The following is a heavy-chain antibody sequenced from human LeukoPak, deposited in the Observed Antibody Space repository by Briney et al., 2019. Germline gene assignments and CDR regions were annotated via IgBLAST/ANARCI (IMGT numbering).Heavy chain of an antibody. D-gene: IGHD5-18*01. Sequence: SETLSLTCTVSGYSISSGYYWGWIRQPPGKGLEWIGEINHSGSTNYNPSLKSRVTISVDTSKNQFSLKLSSVTAADTAVYYCARGRGYGGFDYWGQGTLVTVSS. CDR1: GYSISSGYY. J-gene: IGHJ4*02. CDR2: INHSGST. V-gene: IGHV4-38-2*02. CDR3: ARGRGYGGFDY.